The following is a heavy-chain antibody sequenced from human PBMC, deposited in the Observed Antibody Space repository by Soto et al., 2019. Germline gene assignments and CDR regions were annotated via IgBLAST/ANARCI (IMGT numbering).Heavy chain of an antibody. CDR1: GGTLSSYA. CDR2: IIPLFGTA. CDR3: ARLRPLVGCERQDSYYYGMDV. V-gene: IGHV1-69*13. Sequence: EASVKVYCKASGGTLSSYAISWVRQAPGQGLEWMGGIIPLFGTANYAQKFQCRVTITADESTSTAYMELSSLRSEDTAGYYCARLRPLVGCERQDSYYYGMDVWGQGPTGTVSS. J-gene: IGHJ6*02. D-gene: IGHD3-3*01.